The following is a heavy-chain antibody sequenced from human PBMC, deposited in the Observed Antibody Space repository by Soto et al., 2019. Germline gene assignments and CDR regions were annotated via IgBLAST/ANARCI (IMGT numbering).Heavy chain of an antibody. CDR2: MYYSGVT. J-gene: IGHJ4*02. Sequence: QVQLQESGPGLVKPSQTLSLTCTVSAASITSGGYYWSWIRQDPGKGLEWIGYMYYSGVTWYNPSHQSRVTISVDTSKNQFSLKVNSVTAADPAVYYCARVERFYDSGVWGGYFQYWGQGTLVTVSS. CDR1: AASITSGGYY. V-gene: IGHV4-31*03. CDR3: ARVERFYDSGVWGGYFQY. D-gene: IGHD3-16*01.